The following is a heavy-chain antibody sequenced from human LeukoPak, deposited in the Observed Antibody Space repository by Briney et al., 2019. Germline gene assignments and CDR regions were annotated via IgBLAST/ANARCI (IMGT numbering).Heavy chain of an antibody. CDR2: ISGYSGNT. Sequence: GASVKVSCKASGYTFTSSVISWLRQAPGQGLEWMGRISGYSGNTKYAENVQGRVTMTTDTSTTTAYLELRSLTSDDTAVYYCAGGGEVAASGAGVRWFDPWGQGTLVTVSS. D-gene: IGHD6-6*01. J-gene: IGHJ5*02. CDR1: GYTFTSSV. CDR3: AGGGEVAASGAGVRWFDP. V-gene: IGHV1-18*01.